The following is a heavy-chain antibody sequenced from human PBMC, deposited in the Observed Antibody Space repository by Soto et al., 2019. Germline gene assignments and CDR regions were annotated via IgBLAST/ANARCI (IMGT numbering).Heavy chain of an antibody. CDR3: AAELGFGKLSVV. CDR1: GDTFKNCV. CDR2: IIPLFGTT. J-gene: IGHJ6*02. Sequence: QVQVVQSGVEVRRPGSSVKVSCKASGDTFKNCVISWVRQAPGQGLEWMGGIIPLFGTTDFAQSFQGRLTITTDESTTTAFRELSRLRSEDTATYYCAAELGFGKLSVVWGQGTTVIVSS. V-gene: IGHV1-69*01. D-gene: IGHD3-10*01.